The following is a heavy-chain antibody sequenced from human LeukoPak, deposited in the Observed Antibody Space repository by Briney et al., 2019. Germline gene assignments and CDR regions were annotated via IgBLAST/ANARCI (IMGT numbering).Heavy chain of an antibody. CDR2: INHSGST. D-gene: IGHD1-26*01. Sequence: PSETLSLTCALYGGSFSGYYWSWIRQPPGKGLEWLGEINHSGSTNYNPSLKSRVTISVDTSKNQFSLKLTSVTAADMAVYYCARRGEQVYPNWFDPWGQGTLVTVSS. CDR1: GGSFSGYY. V-gene: IGHV4-34*01. CDR3: ARRGEQVYPNWFDP. J-gene: IGHJ5*02.